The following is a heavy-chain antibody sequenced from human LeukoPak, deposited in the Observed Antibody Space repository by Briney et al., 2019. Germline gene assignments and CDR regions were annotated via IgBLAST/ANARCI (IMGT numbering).Heavy chain of an antibody. V-gene: IGHV3-7*01. Sequence: GGSLRLSCAAPGFTFSSYWMSWVRQAPGKGLEWVANIKQDGSEKYYVDSVKGRFTISRDNAKNSLYLQMNSLRAEDTAVYYCARGRSGGSYFYYYYYGMGVWGQGTTVTVSS. D-gene: IGHD2-15*01. CDR3: ARGRSGGSYFYYYYYGMGV. CDR1: GFTFSSYW. CDR2: IKQDGSEK. J-gene: IGHJ6*02.